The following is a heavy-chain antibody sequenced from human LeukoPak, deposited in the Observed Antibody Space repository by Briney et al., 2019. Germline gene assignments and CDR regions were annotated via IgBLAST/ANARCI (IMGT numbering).Heavy chain of an antibody. CDR2: ISGSGDVK. V-gene: IGHV3-23*01. J-gene: IGHJ4*02. D-gene: IGHD4/OR15-4a*01. CDR3: ARRAGAYSHPYDY. Sequence: GGPLRLSCATSGFTFTTFWMHWVRQAPGKGLEWVSGISGSGDVKWYADSVKGRFIISRDNSKNTLYLQMNSLRAEDAAVYYCARRAGAYSHPYDYWGQGTLVTVSS. CDR1: GFTFTTFW.